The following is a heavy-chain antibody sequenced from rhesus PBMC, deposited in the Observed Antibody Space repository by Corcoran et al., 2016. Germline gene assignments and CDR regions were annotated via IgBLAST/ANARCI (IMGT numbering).Heavy chain of an antibody. CDR3: TRERTVEASFDY. CDR1: GYPFINYF. V-gene: IGHV1-1*01. D-gene: IGHD2-33*01. CDR2: VSPFRDEK. Sequence: QVQLVQSGSAIKQPGASVRLSCQASGYPFINYFIHWVRQAPGQGLEWIGMVSPFRDEKAYAESFRCRVTITLDTSTTTVYMELSSLKFEDTAMYYCTRERTVEASFDYWGQGVLVTVSS. J-gene: IGHJ4*01.